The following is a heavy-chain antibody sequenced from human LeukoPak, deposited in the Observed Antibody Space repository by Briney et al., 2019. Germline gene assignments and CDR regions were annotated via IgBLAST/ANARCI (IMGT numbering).Heavy chain of an antibody. V-gene: IGHV4-39*07. Sequence: KPSETLSLTCAVSGGSISTSRYYWGWIRQPPGKGLEWIGSIYYSGITYYNPFLKSRVTISVDTSRYQFSLKLRSVTAADTAVYYCARVTFSPSDAFDIWGQGTMVTVSS. J-gene: IGHJ3*02. CDR1: GGSISTSRYY. CDR3: ARVTFSPSDAFDI. CDR2: IYYSGIT.